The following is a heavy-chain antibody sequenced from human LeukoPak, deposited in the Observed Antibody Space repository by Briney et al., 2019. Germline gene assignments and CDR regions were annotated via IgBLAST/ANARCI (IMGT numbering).Heavy chain of an antibody. CDR3: AKTRGVAVGHIDY. V-gene: IGHV3-30*02. CDR1: GFTFNRFG. J-gene: IGHJ4*02. Sequence: QSGGSLRLSCAASGFTFNRFGMHWVRQAPGKGLEWVAFIRYDGSSKYYADSVKGRFTISRDNAKNSLYLQMNGLRAEDTALYYCAKTRGVAVGHIDYWGQGTLVTVSS. D-gene: IGHD3-10*01. CDR2: IRYDGSSK.